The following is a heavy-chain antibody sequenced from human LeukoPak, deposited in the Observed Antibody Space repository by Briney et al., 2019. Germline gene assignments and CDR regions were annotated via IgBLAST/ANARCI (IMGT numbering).Heavy chain of an antibody. D-gene: IGHD6-19*01. Sequence: GESLKISCKGPGYSFTSYWIAWVRQMPGKGLEWMGIIYPGGSDTRYSPSFQGQVTISADKSISTAYLQWSSLKASDTAMYYCARHRYSYSSGWYHFDYWGQGTLVTVSS. V-gene: IGHV5-51*01. CDR2: IYPGGSDT. J-gene: IGHJ4*02. CDR1: GYSFTSYW. CDR3: ARHRYSYSSGWYHFDY.